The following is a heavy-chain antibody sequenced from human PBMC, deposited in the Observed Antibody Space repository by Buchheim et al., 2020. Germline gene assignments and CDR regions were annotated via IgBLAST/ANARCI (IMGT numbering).Heavy chain of an antibody. V-gene: IGHV1-3*01. CDR1: GYMFSSYG. CDR2: IDGVATKT. J-gene: IGHJ4*01. CDR3: ARSEPFRPIDF. Sequence: QVQLVQSGAEVKKPGASVRVSCKGSGYMFSSYGIHWVRQAPGQGLEWVGWIDGVATKTKDSEDFQGRVTITRDTSASTAYLDLSSLRSDDTAVYFCARSEPFRPIDFWGHGSL.